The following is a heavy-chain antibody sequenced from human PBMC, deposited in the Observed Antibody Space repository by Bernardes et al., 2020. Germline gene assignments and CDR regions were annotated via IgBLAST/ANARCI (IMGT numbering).Heavy chain of an antibody. D-gene: IGHD3-10*01. Sequence: ASVKVSCKASGYTFTSYYMHWVRQAPGQGLEWMGIINPSGGSTSYAQKFQGRVTMTRDTSTSTVYMELSSLRSEDTAVYYCARGWDDGGEGHYYYYGMDVWGQGTTVTVSS. J-gene: IGHJ6*02. V-gene: IGHV1-46*01. CDR1: GYTFTSYY. CDR2: INPSGGST. CDR3: ARGWDDGGEGHYYYYGMDV.